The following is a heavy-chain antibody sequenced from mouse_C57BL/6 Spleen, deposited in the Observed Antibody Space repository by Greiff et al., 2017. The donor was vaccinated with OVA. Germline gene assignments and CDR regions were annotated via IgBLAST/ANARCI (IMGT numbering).Heavy chain of an antibody. D-gene: IGHD1-1*01. V-gene: IGHV3-6*01. J-gene: IGHJ2*01. CDR2: ISYDGSN. CDR3: ARGGDYYGSSYEYFDY. CDR1: GYSITSGYY. Sequence: EVQRVESGPGLVKPSQSLSLTCSVTGYSITSGYYWNWIRQFPGNKLEWMGYISYDGSNNYNPSLKNRISITRDTSKNQFFLKLNSVTTEDTATYYCARGGDYYGSSYEYFDYWGQGTTLTVSS.